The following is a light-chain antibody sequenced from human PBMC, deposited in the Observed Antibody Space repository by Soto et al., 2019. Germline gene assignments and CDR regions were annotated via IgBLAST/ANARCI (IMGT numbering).Light chain of an antibody. CDR3: QRSHTTPPT. CDR1: QSIDRN. CDR2: DAS. V-gene: IGKV1-39*01. Sequence: DIQMTQSPSSLSASVGDRVTITCRASQSIDRNLNWYQQKLGKAPKLLISDASKLQSGVPSTFGGSGSGTDFTLTISSLQPADVATYYCQRSHTTPPTFGQGTKV. J-gene: IGKJ1*01.